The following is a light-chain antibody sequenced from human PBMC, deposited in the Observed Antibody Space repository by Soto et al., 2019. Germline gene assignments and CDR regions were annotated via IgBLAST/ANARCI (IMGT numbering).Light chain of an antibody. Sequence: IVMTQSPVSMPVTPGEPASISCRTSQSLLHSHGYTYLDWYLQKPGQSPQLLIYMGSTRASGVPDRFSGSGSGTDFTLKISRVEAEDVGVSYCMQALQTPLTLGGGTKVEIK. J-gene: IGKJ4*01. CDR2: MGS. CDR3: MQALQTPLT. V-gene: IGKV2-28*01. CDR1: QSLLHSHGYTY.